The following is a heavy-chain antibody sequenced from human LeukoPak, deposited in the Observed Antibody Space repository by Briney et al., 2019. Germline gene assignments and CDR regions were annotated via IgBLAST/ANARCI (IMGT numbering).Heavy chain of an antibody. D-gene: IGHD2-2*01. Sequence: GGSLRLSCAASGFTFSSYSMNWVRQAPGKGLEWVSSISSSSSYIYYADSVKGRFTISRDNAKNSLYLQMNSLRAEDTAVYYCAKDVPFRTPAFDYWGQGTLVTVSS. CDR3: AKDVPFRTPAFDY. CDR2: ISSSSSYI. J-gene: IGHJ4*02. V-gene: IGHV3-21*01. CDR1: GFTFSSYS.